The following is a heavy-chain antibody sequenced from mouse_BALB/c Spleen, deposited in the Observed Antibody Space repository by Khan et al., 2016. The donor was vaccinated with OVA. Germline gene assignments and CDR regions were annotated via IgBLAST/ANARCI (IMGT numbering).Heavy chain of an antibody. CDR2: ISSGGSYT. J-gene: IGHJ2*01. Sequence: EVELVESGGGLVKPGGSLKLSCAASGFTFSSYAMSWVRQTPEKRLEWVATISSGGSYTYYPDSVKGRFTISRDNAKNTLYLQMSSLRSEDTAMYYCARQGITTVALDYWGQCTTLTVSS. D-gene: IGHD1-1*01. CDR1: GFTFSSYA. V-gene: IGHV5-9-3*01. CDR3: ARQGITTVALDY.